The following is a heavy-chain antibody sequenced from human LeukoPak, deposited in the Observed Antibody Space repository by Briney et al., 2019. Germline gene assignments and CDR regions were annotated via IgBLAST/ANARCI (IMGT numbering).Heavy chain of an antibody. V-gene: IGHV1-46*01. D-gene: IGHD3-3*01. J-gene: IGHJ6*02. CDR1: GYTFTSYY. CDR2: INPSGGST. CDR3: ARGSGYPLGYYYGMDV. Sequence: ASVKVSCKASGYTFTSYYMHWVRQAPGQGLEWMGIINPSGGSTSYAQKFQGRVTMTRDTSTSTVYMELSSLRSEDTAVYYCARGSGYPLGYYYGMDVWGQGTTVTVSS.